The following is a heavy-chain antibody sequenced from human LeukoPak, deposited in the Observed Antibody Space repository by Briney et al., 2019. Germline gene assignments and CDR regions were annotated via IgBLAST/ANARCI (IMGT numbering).Heavy chain of an antibody. CDR1: VFTFGSYA. CDR3: AFRGKVTVTTKGAFDF. V-gene: IGHV3-23*01. D-gene: IGHD4-17*01. CDR2: ISGNGVGT. Sequence: PGGSLRLSCVASVFTFGSYAMSWVRQAPGKGLEWVSLISGNGVGTDYADSVKGRFTISRDNSKNTLYLQMNSLRAEDTAVYYCAFRGKVTVTTKGAFDFWGQGTMVTASS. J-gene: IGHJ3*01.